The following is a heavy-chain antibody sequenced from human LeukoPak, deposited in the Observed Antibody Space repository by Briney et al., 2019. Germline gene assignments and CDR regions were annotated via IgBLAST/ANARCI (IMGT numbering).Heavy chain of an antibody. CDR1: GFTFSSYE. CDR3: VRDGAEWELLPDAFDI. J-gene: IGHJ3*02. D-gene: IGHD1-26*01. CDR2: ISYDGSNK. V-gene: IGHV3-30*04. Sequence: GGSLRLSCAASGFTFSSYEMNWVRQAPGKGLEWVAVISYDGSNKYYADSVKGRFTISRDNSKNTLYLQMNSLRAEDTAAYYCVRDGAEWELLPDAFDIWGQGTMVTVSS.